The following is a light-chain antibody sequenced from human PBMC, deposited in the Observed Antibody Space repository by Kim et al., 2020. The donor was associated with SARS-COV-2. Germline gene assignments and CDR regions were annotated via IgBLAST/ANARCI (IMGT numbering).Light chain of an antibody. V-gene: IGLV3-25*03. Sequence: PGQTARITCSGDALPKQYAYWYQQKPGQAPVLVIYKDSERPSGIPERFSGSSSGTTVTLTISGVQAEDEADYYCQSADSSGTYVVFGVGTQLTVL. CDR3: QSADSSGTYVV. CDR2: KDS. CDR1: ALPKQY. J-gene: IGLJ2*01.